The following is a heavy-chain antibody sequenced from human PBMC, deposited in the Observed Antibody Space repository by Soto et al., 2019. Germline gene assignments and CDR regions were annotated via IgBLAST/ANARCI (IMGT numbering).Heavy chain of an antibody. J-gene: IGHJ4*02. V-gene: IGHV3-9*01. CDR3: ARAPTGGTWPAYFDW. D-gene: IGHD2-15*01. CDR1: AFSFGDFA. Sequence: VQLVESGGGLVQPGRSLRLSCTASAFSFGDFAMHWVRQVPGKGLEWVSGINWNGNYIVYGDSGKGRFTISRDNAKNSLYLQMHSPRPEATALYFCARAPTGGTWPAYFDWWGRGALVTVSS. CDR2: INWNGNYI.